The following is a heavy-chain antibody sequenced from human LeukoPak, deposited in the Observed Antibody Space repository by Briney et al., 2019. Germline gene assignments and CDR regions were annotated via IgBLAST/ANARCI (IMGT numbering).Heavy chain of an antibody. Sequence: KASETLSLTCTVSGGSISSSSYYWGWIRQPPGKGLEWIGSIYYSGSTYYNPSLKSRVTISVDTSKNQFSLKLSSATAADTAVYYCARDHPSITGTSGGYFDYWGQGTLVTVSS. CDR1: GGSISSSSYY. J-gene: IGHJ4*02. D-gene: IGHD1-7*01. CDR2: IYYSGST. V-gene: IGHV4-39*07. CDR3: ARDHPSITGTSGGYFDY.